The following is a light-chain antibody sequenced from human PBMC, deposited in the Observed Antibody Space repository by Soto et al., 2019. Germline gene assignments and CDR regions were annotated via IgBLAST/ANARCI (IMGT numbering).Light chain of an antibody. J-gene: IGKJ1*01. CDR3: QQSYSIPWT. V-gene: IGKV1-39*01. CDR2: AAS. Sequence: DIQMTQSPSSLSASVGDRVTITCRASQSISSYLNWYQQKPGKAPKFLIFAASSLQSGVPSRFSGSGSGTDFTLTIRSLQPEDFATYYCQQSYSIPWTFGQGTKVEIK. CDR1: QSISSY.